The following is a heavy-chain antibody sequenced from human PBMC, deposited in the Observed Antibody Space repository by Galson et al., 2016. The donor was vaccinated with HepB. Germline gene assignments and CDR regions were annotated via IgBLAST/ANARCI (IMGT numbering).Heavy chain of an antibody. V-gene: IGHV3-23*01. CDR3: VQVSTPPAV. D-gene: IGHD2-2*01. CDR2: ISRSGDST. CDR1: GFTFRNYG. Sequence: SLRLSCAASGFTFRNYGMTWVRQAPGKGLEVVSSISRSGDSTDYADSVKGRFTISRDNSKNTLPLQMNTLTADDTAIYYCVQVSTPPAVWGKGTTVTVSS. J-gene: IGHJ6*04.